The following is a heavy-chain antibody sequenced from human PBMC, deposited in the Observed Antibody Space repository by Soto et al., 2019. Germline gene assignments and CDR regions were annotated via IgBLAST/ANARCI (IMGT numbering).Heavy chain of an antibody. D-gene: IGHD3-22*01. CDR1: GGSISSGDYY. CDR3: ARDGNYYDSSGDSC. CDR2: IYYSGST. J-gene: IGHJ4*02. Sequence: SETLSLTCTVSGGSISSGDYYWSWIRQPPGKGLEWIGYIYYSGSTYYNPSLKSRVTISVDTSKNQFPLKLSSVTAADTAVYYCARDGNYYDSSGDSCWGQGTLVTVSS. V-gene: IGHV4-30-4*01.